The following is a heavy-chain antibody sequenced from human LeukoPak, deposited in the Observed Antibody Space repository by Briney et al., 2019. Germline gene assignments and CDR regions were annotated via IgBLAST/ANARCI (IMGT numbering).Heavy chain of an antibody. V-gene: IGHV3-15*01. CDR3: TTEWYSYAPNWSDP. J-gene: IGHJ5*02. Sequence: PGGSLRLSCAASGFTFTNAWMNWVRQAPGRGLEWLGRIKGKADGGTTDYAAPVKGRFIISRDDSKNTLYLQMNSLKTQERAVYSLTTEWYSYAPNWSDPSGERTPVTVS. D-gene: IGHD5-18*01. CDR1: GFTFTNAW. CDR2: IKGKADGGTT.